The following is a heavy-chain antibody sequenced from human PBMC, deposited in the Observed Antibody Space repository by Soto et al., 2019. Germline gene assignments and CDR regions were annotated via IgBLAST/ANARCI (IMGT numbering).Heavy chain of an antibody. Sequence: SETLSLTCTVSGGSISSYYWSWIRQPPGKGLEWIGYIYYSGSTNYNPSLKSRVTISVDTSKNQFSLKLSSVTAADTAVYYCARESRSYSSSPIDYWGQGTLVTVSS. CDR3: ARESRSYSSSPIDY. V-gene: IGHV4-59*01. D-gene: IGHD6-6*01. J-gene: IGHJ4*02. CDR1: GGSISSYY. CDR2: IYYSGST.